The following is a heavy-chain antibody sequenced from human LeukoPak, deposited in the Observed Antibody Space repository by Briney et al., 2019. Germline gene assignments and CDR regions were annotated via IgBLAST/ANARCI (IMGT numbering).Heavy chain of an antibody. CDR3: ARDSSPFTGPYYYYGMDV. D-gene: IGHD2-8*02. CDR2: ISYDGSNK. Sequence: GGSLRLSCVASGFTFSSYGMHWVRQAPGKGLEWVAVISYDGSNKYYADSVKGRFTISRDNSKNTLYLQMNSLRAEDTAVYYCARDSSPFTGPYYYYGMDVWGQGTTVTVSS. J-gene: IGHJ6*02. V-gene: IGHV3-30*03. CDR1: GFTFSSYG.